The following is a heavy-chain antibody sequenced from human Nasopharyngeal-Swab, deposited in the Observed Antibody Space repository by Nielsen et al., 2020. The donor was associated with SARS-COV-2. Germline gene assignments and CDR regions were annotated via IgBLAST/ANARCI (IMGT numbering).Heavy chain of an antibody. CDR3: AREVPYSGHDDAFDI. CDR1: GFSVTTTY. CDR2: VFSEGKT. Sequence: GESLKISCEASGFSVTTTYMSWVRQAPGRGLEWVSVVFSEGKTFYAASVRGRFTISRDNAKNSLYLQMNSLRAEDTAVYYCAREVPYSGHDDAFDIWGQGTMVTVSA. J-gene: IGHJ3*02. D-gene: IGHD5-12*01. V-gene: IGHV3-66*01.